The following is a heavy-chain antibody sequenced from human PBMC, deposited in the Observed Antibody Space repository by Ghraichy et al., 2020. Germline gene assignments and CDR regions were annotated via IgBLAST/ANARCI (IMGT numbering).Heavy chain of an antibody. CDR3: FARGNYDFWSGYPSARWFDP. V-gene: IGHV4-4*02. CDR2: IYHSGST. D-gene: IGHD3-3*01. Sequence: SETLSLTCAVSGGSISSSNWWSWVRQPPGKGLEWIGEIYHSGSTNYNPSLKSRVTISVDKSKNQFSLKLSSVTAADTAVYYCFARGNYDFWSGYPSARWFDPWGQGTLVTVSS. CDR1: GGSISSSNW. J-gene: IGHJ5*02.